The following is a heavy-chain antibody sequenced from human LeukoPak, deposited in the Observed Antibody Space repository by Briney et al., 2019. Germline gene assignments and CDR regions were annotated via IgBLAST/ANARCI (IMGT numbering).Heavy chain of an antibody. CDR3: AKAGYGVNYFDY. D-gene: IGHD5-18*01. CDR2: IRYDGSNK. V-gene: IGHV3-30*02. CDR1: GFTFSSYY. Sequence: GGSLRLSCAASGFTFSSYYMHWVRQAPGKGLEWVAFIRYDGSNKYYADSVKGRFTISRDNSKNTLYLQMNSLRAEDTAVYYCAKAGYGVNYFDYWGQGTLVTVSS. J-gene: IGHJ4*02.